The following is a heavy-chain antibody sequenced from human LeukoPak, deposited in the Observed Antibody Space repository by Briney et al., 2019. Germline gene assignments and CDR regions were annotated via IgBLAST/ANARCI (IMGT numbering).Heavy chain of an antibody. J-gene: IGHJ6*02. CDR3: ARDITMVRGVIAYYYYYGMDV. V-gene: IGHV3-48*03. Sequence: GGSLRLSCAASGFTFSSYEMNWVRQAPGKGLEWVSYISSSGSTIYYADSVKGRFTIFRDNAKNSLYLQMNSLRAEDTAVYYCARDITMVRGVIAYYYYYGMDVWGQGTTVTVSS. CDR2: ISSSGSTI. CDR1: GFTFSSYE. D-gene: IGHD3-10*01.